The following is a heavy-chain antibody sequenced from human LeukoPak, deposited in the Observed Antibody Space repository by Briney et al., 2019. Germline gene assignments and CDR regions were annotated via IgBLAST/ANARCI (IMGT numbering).Heavy chain of an antibody. CDR1: VFTFSSYR. D-gene: IGHD6-19*01. CDR3: ARVSTVAGRPFDY. J-gene: IGHJ4*02. V-gene: IGHV3-74*01. Sequence: GGSLRLSCAASVFTFSSYRMHWVRQTPEKGLVCVSRITSDGSSTNYADSVKGRFTISRDNAKSTLYLQMNSLRAEDTAVYYCARVSTVAGRPFDYWGQGTLVTVSS. CDR2: ITSDGSST.